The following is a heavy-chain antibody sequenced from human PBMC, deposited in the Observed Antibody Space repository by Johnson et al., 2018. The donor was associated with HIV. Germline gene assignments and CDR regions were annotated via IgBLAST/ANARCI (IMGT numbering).Heavy chain of an antibody. V-gene: IGHV3-53*01. CDR3: AKDVWHDILTGHTPSGDAFDI. CDR2: IYSGGST. CDR1: GFTVSTKY. D-gene: IGHD3-9*01. Sequence: VQLVESGGGLIQPGGSLRLSCAVSGFTVSTKYMTWVRQAPGKGLEWVSVIYSGGSTYYTDSVKGRFTISRDNSKNTLYLQMNSLRAEDTAVYYCAKDVWHDILTGHTPSGDAFDIWGQGTMVTVSS. J-gene: IGHJ3*02.